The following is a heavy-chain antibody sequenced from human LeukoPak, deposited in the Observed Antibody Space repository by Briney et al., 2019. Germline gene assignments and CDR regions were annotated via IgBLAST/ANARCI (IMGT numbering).Heavy chain of an antibody. Sequence: ASVKVSCKASGYTFTGYYMHWVRQAPGQGLEWMGWINPNSGGTNYAQKFQGRVTMTRDTSTSTAYMELRSLRPDDTAVYYCARDSAGYSSSWDTKFDPWGQGTLVTVSS. D-gene: IGHD6-13*01. J-gene: IGHJ5*02. CDR2: INPNSGGT. V-gene: IGHV1-2*02. CDR3: ARDSAGYSSSWDTKFDP. CDR1: GYTFTGYY.